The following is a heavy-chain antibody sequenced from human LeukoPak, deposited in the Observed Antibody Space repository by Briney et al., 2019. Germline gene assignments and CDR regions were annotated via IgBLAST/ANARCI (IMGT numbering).Heavy chain of an antibody. CDR1: GGSISSYSYY. D-gene: IGHD3-9*01. CDR3: AKEYFDRKKWHVRVFEI. Sequence: SETLTLTCTVSGGSISSYSYYWSWIRPPEGKGLEWIGSLYTRGKTNYNPSLNSRVTISKDTSKKQFSLKLSSVTAADTAVYYWAKEYFDRKKWHVRVFEIWGQGTMVTVSS. J-gene: IGHJ3*02. CDR2: LYTRGKT. V-gene: IGHV4-61*02.